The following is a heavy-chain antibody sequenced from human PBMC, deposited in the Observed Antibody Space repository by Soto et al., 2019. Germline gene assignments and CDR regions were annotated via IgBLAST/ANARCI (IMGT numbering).Heavy chain of an antibody. CDR1: GFTFRSYA. Sequence: GGSLRLSCAASGFTFRSYAMNWVRQAPGKGLEWVSAISGSAGSTYYAESVKGRFTISRDTSKNTLYLQMNSLRADDTAVYYCAKGNSWSPALVLDIWGQGTMVTVSS. J-gene: IGHJ3*02. D-gene: IGHD1-7*01. CDR3: AKGNSWSPALVLDI. CDR2: ISGSAGST. V-gene: IGHV3-23*01.